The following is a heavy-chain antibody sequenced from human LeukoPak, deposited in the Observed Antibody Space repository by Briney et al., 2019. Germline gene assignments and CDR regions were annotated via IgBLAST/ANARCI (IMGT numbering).Heavy chain of an antibody. CDR2: ISSSGSTI. D-gene: IGHD6-13*01. J-gene: IGHJ4*02. V-gene: IGHV3-11*04. CDR3: ARDGAGPDSSSWYPPPFPFDY. CDR1: GFTFSDYY. Sequence: PGGSLRLSCAASGFTFSDYYMSWIRQAPGKGLEWVSYISSSGSTIYYADSVKGRFTISRDNAKNSLYLQMNSLRAEDTAVYYCARDGAGPDSSSWYPPPFPFDYWGQGTLVTVSS.